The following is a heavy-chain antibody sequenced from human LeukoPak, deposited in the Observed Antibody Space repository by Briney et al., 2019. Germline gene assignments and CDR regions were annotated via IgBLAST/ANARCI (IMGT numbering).Heavy chain of an antibody. Sequence: PSETLSLTCAVSGGSFSGYYWTWIRQHPGKGLEWIGYIYYSGSTYYNPSLKSRVTISVDTSKNQFSLKLSSVTAADTAVYYCAREDRRYFDYWGQGTLVTVSS. CDR2: IYYSGST. CDR1: GGSFSGYY. J-gene: IGHJ4*02. CDR3: AREDRRYFDY. V-gene: IGHV4-31*11. D-gene: IGHD3-22*01.